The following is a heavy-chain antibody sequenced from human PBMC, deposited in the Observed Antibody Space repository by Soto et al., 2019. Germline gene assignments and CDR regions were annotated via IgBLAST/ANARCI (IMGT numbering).Heavy chain of an antibody. CDR2: ISVSGGST. Sequence: PGGSLRLSCAASGFTFSSYAMRWVRQAPGKGLEWVSAISVSGGSTYYADSVKGRFTISRDNSKNTLYLQMNSLRAEDTAVYYCALTIAAAGMFDYWGQGTLVTVSS. CDR1: GFTFSSYA. D-gene: IGHD6-13*01. CDR3: ALTIAAAGMFDY. J-gene: IGHJ4*02. V-gene: IGHV3-23*01.